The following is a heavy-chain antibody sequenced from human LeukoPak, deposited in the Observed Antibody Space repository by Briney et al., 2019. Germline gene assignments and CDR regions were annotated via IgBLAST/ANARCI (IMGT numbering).Heavy chain of an antibody. V-gene: IGHV4-34*01. D-gene: IGHD3-3*01. J-gene: IGHJ3*02. CDR3: ARGPRFLEWLLYRYRAFDI. CDR2: INHSGSI. Sequence: SETLSLTCAVYGGSFSGYYWSWIRQPPGKGLEWIGEINHSGSIKYNPYLKSRVTISADTSKNQFSLKLSSVTAADTAVYYCARGPRFLEWLLYRYRAFDIWGQGTMVTVSS. CDR1: GGSFSGYY.